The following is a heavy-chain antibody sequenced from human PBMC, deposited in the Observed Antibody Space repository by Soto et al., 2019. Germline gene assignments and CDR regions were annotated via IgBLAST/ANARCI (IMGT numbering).Heavy chain of an antibody. J-gene: IGHJ4*01. CDR2: IYYSGST. V-gene: IGHV4-59*01. Sequence: SETLSLTCTVSGGSISSYYWSWIRQPPGKGLEWIGYIYYSGSTNYNPSLKSRVTISVDTSKNQFSLKLSSVTAADTAVYYCARESYYDSSGRGFDYWGHGTLVTVSS. CDR3: ARESYYDSSGRGFDY. CDR1: GGSISSYY. D-gene: IGHD3-22*01.